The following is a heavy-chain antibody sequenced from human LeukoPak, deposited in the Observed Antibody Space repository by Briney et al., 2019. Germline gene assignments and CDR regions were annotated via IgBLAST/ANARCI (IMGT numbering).Heavy chain of an antibody. J-gene: IGHJ6*03. Sequence: SETLSLTCAVYGGSFSGYYWSWIRQPPGKGLEWIGEINHSGSTNYNPSLKSRVTISVDTSKNQFSLKLSSVTAADTAVYYCARGRLLGGYYYYYMDVWGKGTTVTVSS. D-gene: IGHD3-3*02. CDR2: INHSGST. CDR3: ARGRLLGGYYYYYMDV. V-gene: IGHV4-34*01. CDR1: GGSFSGYY.